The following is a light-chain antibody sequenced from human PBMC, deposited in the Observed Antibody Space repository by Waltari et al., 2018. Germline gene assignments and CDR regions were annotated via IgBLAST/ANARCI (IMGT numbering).Light chain of an antibody. Sequence: QSALTQPASVSGSPGQSITVSCTGTSSAVGRFNSVSWYQQHPGKAPKLIIYEVTKRPSGVSYRFSASKSGNTASLTISGLQAEDEADYYCSYTSSSTVVFGGGTKLTVL. CDR2: EVT. J-gene: IGLJ2*01. V-gene: IGLV2-14*01. CDR1: SSAVGRFNS. CDR3: CSYTSSSTVV.